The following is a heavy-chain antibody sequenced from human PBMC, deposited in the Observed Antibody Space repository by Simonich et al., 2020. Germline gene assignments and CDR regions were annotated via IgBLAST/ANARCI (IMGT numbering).Heavy chain of an antibody. Sequence: QVQLVQSGAEVKKPGASVKVSCKASGYTFTGYYMHWVRQAPGQGLEWMGGINPNRGGTNYAQKVQGRVTMTRDTSISTAYMELSRLRSDDTAVYYCARVRFEAFDIWGQGTMVTVSS. CDR1: GYTFTGYY. V-gene: IGHV1-2*02. J-gene: IGHJ3*02. CDR2: INPNRGGT. CDR3: ARVRFEAFDI.